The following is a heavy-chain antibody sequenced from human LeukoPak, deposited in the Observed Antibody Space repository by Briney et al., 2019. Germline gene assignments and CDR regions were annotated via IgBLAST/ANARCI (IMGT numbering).Heavy chain of an antibody. Sequence: GESLQISCKGSGYSFTSYWIGWVRQMPGKGLEWMGIIYPGDSDTRYSPSFQGQVTISADKSISTAYLQWSSLKASDTAMYYCARHNSSGWSSFAFGYWGQGTLVTVSS. CDR3: ARHNSSGWSSFAFGY. V-gene: IGHV5-51*01. CDR1: GYSFTSYW. D-gene: IGHD6-19*01. CDR2: IYPGDSDT. J-gene: IGHJ4*02.